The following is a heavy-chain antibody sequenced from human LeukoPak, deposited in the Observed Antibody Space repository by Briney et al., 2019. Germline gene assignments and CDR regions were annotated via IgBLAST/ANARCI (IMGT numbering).Heavy chain of an antibody. Sequence: GGSLRLSCAASGFTFSSYAMSWVRQAPGKGLEWVSAISGSGGSTYYADSVKGRFTISRDNSKNTLYLQMNSLRAEDTAVYYCAKGGIPGAGVITMIVVAPFDYWGQGTLVTVSS. V-gene: IGHV3-23*01. CDR2: ISGSGGST. D-gene: IGHD3-22*01. CDR1: GFTFSSYA. J-gene: IGHJ4*02. CDR3: AKGGIPGAGVITMIVVAPFDY.